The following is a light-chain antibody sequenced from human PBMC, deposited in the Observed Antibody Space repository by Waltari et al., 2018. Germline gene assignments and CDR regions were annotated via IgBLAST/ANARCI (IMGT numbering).Light chain of an antibody. V-gene: IGLV2-14*01. CDR1: RSDVGGFNY. CDR2: EST. Sequence: QSALSQPASVSGSPGQSITIPCTGARSDVGGFNYVSWYQQNPGKAPKLLIFESTKRPSGVSIRFSGSTSGNTASLTISGLQAEDEADYYCSSYASSNFLVFGGGTKVTVL. CDR3: SSYASSNFLV. J-gene: IGLJ3*02.